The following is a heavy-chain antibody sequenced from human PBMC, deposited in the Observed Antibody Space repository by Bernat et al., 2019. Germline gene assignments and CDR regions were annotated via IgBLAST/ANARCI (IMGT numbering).Heavy chain of an antibody. D-gene: IGHD3-22*01. CDR3: ASVSIEAEYFQH. CDR1: GGSFSGYY. V-gene: IGHV4-34*01. J-gene: IGHJ1*01. CDR2: IYHSGST. Sequence: QVQLQQWGAGLLKPSETLSLTCAVYGGSFSGYYWSWIRQPPGKGLEWIGSIYHSGSTYYNPSLKSRVTISVDTSKNQFSLKLSSVTAADTAVYYCASVSIEAEYFQHWGQGTLVTVSS.